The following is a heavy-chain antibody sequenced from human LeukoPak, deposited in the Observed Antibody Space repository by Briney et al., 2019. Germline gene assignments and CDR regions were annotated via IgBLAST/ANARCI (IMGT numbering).Heavy chain of an antibody. V-gene: IGHV1-18*01. CDR3: ARRYISTIFGVVIYYFDY. Sequence: ASVKVSCKASGYTFTSYGITWVRQAPGEGLEWMGWISTYNDNTNYAQKLQGRVTMTTDTSTSTAYTELRSLRSDDTAVYYCARRYISTIFGVVIYYFDYWGQGTLVAVSS. CDR1: GYTFTSYG. J-gene: IGHJ4*02. D-gene: IGHD3-3*01. CDR2: ISTYNDNT.